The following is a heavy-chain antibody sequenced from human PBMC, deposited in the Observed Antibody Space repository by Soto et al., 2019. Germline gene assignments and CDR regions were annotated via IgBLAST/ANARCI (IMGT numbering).Heavy chain of an antibody. D-gene: IGHD6-13*01. J-gene: IGHJ6*02. V-gene: IGHV6-1*01. CDR2: TYYRSKWYN. CDR1: GDSVSSNSAA. Sequence: SQTLSLTCAISGDSVSSNSAAWNWIRQSPSRGLEWLGRTYYRSKWYNDYAVSVKSRITINPDTSKNQFSLQLNSVTPEDTAVYYCAGGSGSSSWYYYGMDVWGQGTTVTVSS. CDR3: AGGSGSSSWYYYGMDV.